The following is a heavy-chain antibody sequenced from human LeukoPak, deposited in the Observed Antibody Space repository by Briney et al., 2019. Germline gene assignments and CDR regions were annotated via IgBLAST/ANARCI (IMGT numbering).Heavy chain of an antibody. D-gene: IGHD6-19*01. J-gene: IGHJ1*01. Sequence: SETLSLTCVYGRSFSGYYWSWIRQPPGKGLEWIGEISHSGSTNYNPSLKSRVTISVDTSKNQFSLTLHSVTAADTAVYYCARKGRSSGPFQHWGQGTLVTVSS. CDR3: ARKGRSSGPFQH. CDR2: ISHSGST. CDR1: GRSFSGYY. V-gene: IGHV4-34*01.